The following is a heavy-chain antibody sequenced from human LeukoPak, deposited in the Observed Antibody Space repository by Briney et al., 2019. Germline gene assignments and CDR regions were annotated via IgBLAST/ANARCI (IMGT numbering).Heavy chain of an antibody. CDR1: GFTFSGYG. V-gene: IGHV3-33*01. J-gene: IGHJ4*02. D-gene: IGHD3-10*01. CDR2: IWYDGSNK. CDR3: ARDMSFMAGDY. Sequence: GGSLRLSCAASGFTFSGYGMHWVRQAPGKGLEWVAVIWYDGSNKYYADSVKGRFTISRDNSKNTLYLQMNSLRAEDTGVYYCARDMSFMAGDYWGQGTLVTVSS.